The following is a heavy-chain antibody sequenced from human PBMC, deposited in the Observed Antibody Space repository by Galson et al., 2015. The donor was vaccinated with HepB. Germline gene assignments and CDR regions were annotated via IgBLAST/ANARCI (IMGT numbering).Heavy chain of an antibody. CDR3: ATDRERDGNNAGFDY. D-gene: IGHD5-24*01. J-gene: IGHJ4*02. CDR1: GFTFSSYA. Sequence: SLRLSCAASGFTFSSYAMHWVRQAPGKGLEWVAVIWYDGSDKYYADSVKGRLTISRDNSKNTLYLQMNSLRAEDTAVYYCATDRERDGNNAGFDYWGQGTLVIVSS. CDR2: IWYDGSDK. V-gene: IGHV3-33*01.